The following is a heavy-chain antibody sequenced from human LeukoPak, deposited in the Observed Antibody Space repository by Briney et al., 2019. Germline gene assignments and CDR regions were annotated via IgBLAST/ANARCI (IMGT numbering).Heavy chain of an antibody. Sequence: GGSLRLSCAASGLTFSSDWMHWVRHVPGKGLVWVSRINSDASTINYADSVKGRFTISRDNSKNTLYLQMNSLRAEDTAVYYCAKVCSGGSCYSFDYWGQGTLVTVSS. D-gene: IGHD2-15*01. CDR2: INSDASTI. CDR1: GLTFSSDW. V-gene: IGHV3-74*01. J-gene: IGHJ4*02. CDR3: AKVCSGGSCYSFDY.